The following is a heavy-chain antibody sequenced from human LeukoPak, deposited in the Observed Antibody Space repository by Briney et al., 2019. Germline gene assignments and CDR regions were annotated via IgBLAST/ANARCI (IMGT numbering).Heavy chain of an antibody. V-gene: IGHV4-59*01. CDR1: GSSISSYY. D-gene: IGHD3-10*01. Sequence: PSETLSLTCTVSGSSISSYYWSWIRQPPGKGLEWIGYIYYSGSTNYNPSLKSRVTISVDTSKNQFSLKLSSVTAADTAVYYCARDRGFESYAFDIWGQGTMVTVSS. CDR2: IYYSGST. CDR3: ARDRGFESYAFDI. J-gene: IGHJ3*02.